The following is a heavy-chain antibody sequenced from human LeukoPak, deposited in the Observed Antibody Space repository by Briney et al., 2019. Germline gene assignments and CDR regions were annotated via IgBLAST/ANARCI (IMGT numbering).Heavy chain of an antibody. CDR2: ISAYNGNT. Sequence: ASVKVSCKASGYTFTSYGISWVRQAPGQGLEWMGWISAYNGNTNYAQKFQGRVTITADKSTSTAYMELSSLRSEDTAVYYCAREGKSSSWYWFDPWGQGTLVTVSS. CDR3: AREGKSSSWYWFDP. V-gene: IGHV1-18*01. J-gene: IGHJ5*02. CDR1: GYTFTSYG. D-gene: IGHD6-13*01.